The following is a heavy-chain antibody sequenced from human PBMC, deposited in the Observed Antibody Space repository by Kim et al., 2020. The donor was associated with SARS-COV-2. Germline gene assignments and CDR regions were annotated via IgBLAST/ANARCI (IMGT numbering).Heavy chain of an antibody. Sequence: ASVKVSCKASGYTFTSYAMNWVRQAPGQGLEWMGWINTNTGNPTYAQGFTGRFVFSLDTSVSTAYLQISSLKAEDTAVYYCARVLRFLEWPTAPKYGMDVWGQGTTVTVSS. J-gene: IGHJ6*02. CDR1: GYTFTSYA. D-gene: IGHD3-3*01. CDR3: ARVLRFLEWPTAPKYGMDV. CDR2: INTNTGNP. V-gene: IGHV7-4-1*02.